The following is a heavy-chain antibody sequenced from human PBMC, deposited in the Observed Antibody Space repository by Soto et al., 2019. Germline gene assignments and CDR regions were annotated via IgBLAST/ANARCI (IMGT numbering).Heavy chain of an antibody. Sequence: QVQLVQSGAEVKRPGSSVKVSCKASGDTFNFYSIKWVRQAPGLGLEWMGRINPILSMSNYAQRFQGRVTMTADKSTSTAYMELSRLRSEDTAIYYCASSYGSGFRAFDYWGQGALVTVSS. J-gene: IGHJ4*02. CDR3: ASSYGSGFRAFDY. D-gene: IGHD3-10*01. CDR2: INPILSMS. V-gene: IGHV1-69*02. CDR1: GDTFNFYS.